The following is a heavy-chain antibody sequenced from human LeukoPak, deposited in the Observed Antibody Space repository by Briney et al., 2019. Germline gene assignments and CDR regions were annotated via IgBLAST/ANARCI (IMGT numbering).Heavy chain of an antibody. J-gene: IGHJ4*02. CDR1: GGSISSSNW. V-gene: IGHV4-4*02. Sequence: PSETLSLTCAVSGGSISSSNWWSWVRQPPGKGLEWIGSIYYSGSTYYNPSLKSRVTISVDTSKNQFSLKLSSVTAADTAVYYCARRPYSSSWYFDYWGQGTLVTVSS. CDR3: ARRPYSSSWYFDY. CDR2: IYYSGST. D-gene: IGHD6-13*01.